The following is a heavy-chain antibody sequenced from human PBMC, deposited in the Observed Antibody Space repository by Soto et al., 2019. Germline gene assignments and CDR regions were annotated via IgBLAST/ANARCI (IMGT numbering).Heavy chain of an antibody. Sequence: GGSLRLSCAASGFTFSSYAMSWVRQAPGKGLEWVSAISGSGGSTYYADSVKGRFTISRDNSKNTLYLQMNSLRAEDTAVYYCAKDFIVLMVYALAYWGQGTLVTVSS. D-gene: IGHD2-8*01. CDR2: ISGSGGST. CDR3: AKDFIVLMVYALAY. CDR1: GFTFSSYA. V-gene: IGHV3-23*01. J-gene: IGHJ4*02.